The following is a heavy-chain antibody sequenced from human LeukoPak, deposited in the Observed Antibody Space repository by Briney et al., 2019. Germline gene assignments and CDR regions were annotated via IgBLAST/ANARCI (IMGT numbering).Heavy chain of an antibody. CDR2: TYYRSRWYN. Sequence: SQTLSLTCAISGDSVSSNSAAWNWIRQSPSRGLEWLGRTYYRSRWYNDYAVSVKSRITINPDTSKNQFSLKLSSVTAADTAVYYCARGRSPRIGSGSYYNPYYYYYMDVWGKGTTVTISS. CDR3: ARGRSPRIGSGSYYNPYYYYYMDV. J-gene: IGHJ6*03. CDR1: GDSVSSNSAA. D-gene: IGHD3-10*01. V-gene: IGHV6-1*01.